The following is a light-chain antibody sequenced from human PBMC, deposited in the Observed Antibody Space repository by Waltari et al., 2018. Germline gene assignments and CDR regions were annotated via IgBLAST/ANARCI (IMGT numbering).Light chain of an antibody. Sequence: QSVLTQPPSVSAAPGPRVTIPCSGSSSTIWPNYFSWFQQLPGTAPKPLTSDKNKRPSGIPDRVSGSKAGTSATLGITGLQTGDEADYYCGTWDSSLTARVFGGGTKLTVL. CDR2: DKN. CDR3: GTWDSSLTARV. V-gene: IGLV1-51*01. J-gene: IGLJ2*01. CDR1: SSTIWPNY.